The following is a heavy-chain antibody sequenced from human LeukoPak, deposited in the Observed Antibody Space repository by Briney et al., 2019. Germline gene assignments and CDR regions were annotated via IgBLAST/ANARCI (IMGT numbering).Heavy chain of an antibody. V-gene: IGHV4-34*01. D-gene: IGHD3-10*01. CDR3: ARYARSGSNYPTNWFDP. J-gene: IGHJ5*02. Sequence: PSETLSLTCAVYGGSFSGYYWSWIRQPPGKGLEWIGEINHSGSTNYNPSLKSRVTISVDTSKNQFSLKLSSVTAADTAVYYCARYARSGSNYPTNWFDPWGQGTLVTVSS. CDR1: GGSFSGYY. CDR2: INHSGST.